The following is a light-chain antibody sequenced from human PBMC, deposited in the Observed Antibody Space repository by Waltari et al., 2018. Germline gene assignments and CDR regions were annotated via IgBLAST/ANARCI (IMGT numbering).Light chain of an antibody. CDR2: GAS. J-gene: IGKJ4*01. Sequence: EIELTQSPGALFLSPGERATLSCRASQSLSTAQLAWSKQRPGQAPSLVIHGASNRASVIPESFSSSGSETVFTLTITRLEPEEFAVYYCQHYGNSVTFGGGTKVEIK. CDR3: QHYGNSVT. V-gene: IGKV3-20*01. CDR1: QSLSTAQ.